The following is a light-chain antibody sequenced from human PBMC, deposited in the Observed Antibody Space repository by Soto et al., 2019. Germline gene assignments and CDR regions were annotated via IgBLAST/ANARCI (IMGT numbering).Light chain of an antibody. V-gene: IGKV3-11*01. CDR1: QSVSSY. J-gene: IGKJ1*01. CDR3: QQYVTSSPRT. CDR2: DAS. Sequence: EIVLTQSPATLSLSPGERATLSCRASQSVSSYLAWYQQKPGQAPRLLIYDASTRATGIPARFSGSGSGTDFTLTISSLEPEDSAVYYCQQYVTSSPRTFGQGTKVDIK.